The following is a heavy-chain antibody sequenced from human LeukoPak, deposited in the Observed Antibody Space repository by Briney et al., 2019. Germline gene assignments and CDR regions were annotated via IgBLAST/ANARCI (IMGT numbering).Heavy chain of an antibody. J-gene: IGHJ4*02. V-gene: IGHV3-74*01. CDR1: GFTFSSYW. CDR2: INSDGSST. Sequence: PGGSLRLSCTASGFTFSSYWMHWVRQAPGKGLVWVSRINSDGSSTSYADSVKGRFTISRDNAKNTLYLQMNSLRAEDTAVYYCAKVGSGWYYFDYWGQGTLVTVSS. D-gene: IGHD6-19*01. CDR3: AKVGSGWYYFDY.